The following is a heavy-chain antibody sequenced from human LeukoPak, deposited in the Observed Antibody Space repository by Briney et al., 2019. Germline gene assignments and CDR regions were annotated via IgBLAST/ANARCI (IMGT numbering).Heavy chain of an antibody. CDR2: ISGSGGHT. CDR1: GITFSNHA. Sequence: GGSLRLSCAASGITFSNHAMSWVRQAAGKGLEWVSLISGSGGHTYYGDSVKGRFTISRDNSTNRLYLQMNSLRPEDTAVYYCAKGGAATMRDGYNYYYYYMEVWGRGTTVTVSS. CDR3: AKGGAATMRDGYNYYYYYMEV. V-gene: IGHV3-23*01. D-gene: IGHD5-24*01. J-gene: IGHJ6*03.